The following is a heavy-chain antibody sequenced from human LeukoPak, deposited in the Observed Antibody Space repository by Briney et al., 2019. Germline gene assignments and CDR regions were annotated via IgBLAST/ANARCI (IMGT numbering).Heavy chain of an antibody. Sequence: GRSLRLSCAASGFTFSSYGMHWVRQAPGKGLEWVAVISYDGSNKYYADSVKGRFTISRDNSKNTLYLQMNSLRAEDTAVYYCAKDRSGYCSSTSCYALGGYWGQGTLVTVSS. J-gene: IGHJ4*02. CDR3: AKDRSGYCSSTSCYALGGY. D-gene: IGHD2-2*01. V-gene: IGHV3-30*18. CDR1: GFTFSSYG. CDR2: ISYDGSNK.